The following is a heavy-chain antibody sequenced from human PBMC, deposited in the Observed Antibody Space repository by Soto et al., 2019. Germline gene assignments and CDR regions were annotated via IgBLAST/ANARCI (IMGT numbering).Heavy chain of an antibody. CDR3: ARDTREFAFYYYGMDV. CDR2: IWYDGSNK. D-gene: IGHD3-10*01. CDR1: GFTFSSYG. Sequence: GGSLRLSCAASGFTFSSYGMHWVRQAPGKGLEWVAVIWYDGSNKYYADSVKGRFTISRDNSKNTLYLQMNSLRAEDTAVYYCARDTREFAFYYYGMDVWGQGTTVTVSS. J-gene: IGHJ6*02. V-gene: IGHV3-33*01.